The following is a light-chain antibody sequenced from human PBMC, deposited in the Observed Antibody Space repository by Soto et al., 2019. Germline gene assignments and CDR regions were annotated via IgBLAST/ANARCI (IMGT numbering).Light chain of an antibody. CDR3: SSYTSSSTPFL. Sequence: QSALTQPASVCGSPGQSITMSCTGTSSDIGGYNYVSWYQQHPGKAPKLMIYDVTNRPSGVSNRFSGSKSGNTASLTISGLQAEDEADYYCSSYTSSSTPFLFGTGTKLTVL. CDR1: SSDIGGYNY. J-gene: IGLJ1*01. CDR2: DVT. V-gene: IGLV2-14*01.